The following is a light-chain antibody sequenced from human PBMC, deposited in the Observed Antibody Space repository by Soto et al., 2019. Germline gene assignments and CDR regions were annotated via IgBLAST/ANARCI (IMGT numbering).Light chain of an antibody. Sequence: EIVMTQSPVTLSVCPGERATLCCRAGQFVSSNLAWYQQKPGQAPRLLIYGASTRATGIPARFSGSGSGSEFTLTISNLQSEDFAVYFCQQYHNWPPITFGQGTRLEN. V-gene: IGKV3D-15*01. CDR2: GAS. CDR3: QQYHNWPPIT. CDR1: QFVSSN. J-gene: IGKJ5*01.